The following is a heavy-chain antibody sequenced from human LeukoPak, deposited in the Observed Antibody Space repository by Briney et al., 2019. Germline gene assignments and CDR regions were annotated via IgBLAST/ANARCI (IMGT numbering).Heavy chain of an antibody. CDR1: GGSISSYY. V-gene: IGHV4-59*01. CDR3: ARGVGAPSFYYYYGMDV. D-gene: IGHD1-26*01. CDR2: IHYSGTT. Sequence: PSETLSLTCTVSGGSISSYYWTWIRQPPEKGLEWLGFIHYSGTTNYKPSLRSRFTMSVDTSKNQFSLNLSSVTAADTAVYYCARGVGAPSFYYYYGMDVWGQGTTVTVSS. J-gene: IGHJ6*02.